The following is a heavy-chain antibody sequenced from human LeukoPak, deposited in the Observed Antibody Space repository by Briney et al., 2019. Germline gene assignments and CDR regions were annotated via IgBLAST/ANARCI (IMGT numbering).Heavy chain of an antibody. CDR3: ASIYDSSGYYLFDY. CDR1: GGSISSSSYY. Sequence: SETLSLTCTVSGGSISSSSYYWGWIRQPPGKGLEWIGSIYYSGSTYYNPSLKSRVTISVDTSKNQFSLKLSSVTAADTAVYYCASIYDSSGYYLFDYWGQGTLVTVSS. J-gene: IGHJ4*02. D-gene: IGHD3-22*01. CDR2: IYYSGST. V-gene: IGHV4-39*01.